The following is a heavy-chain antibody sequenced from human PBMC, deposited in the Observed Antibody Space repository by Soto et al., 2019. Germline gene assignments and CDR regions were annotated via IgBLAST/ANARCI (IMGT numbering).Heavy chain of an antibody. V-gene: IGHV3-53*01. J-gene: IGHJ4*02. D-gene: IGHD6-6*01. CDR1: GFTVSNNY. CDR3: ASTEYSSSSTQFDY. CDR2: IYTDDTT. Sequence: GGSLRLSCAASGFTVSNNYMSWVRQAPGKGLEWIAVIYTDDTTYYADSMKGRFTVSRDNSKNTLYLHMNSLRAEDTAVYYCASTEYSSSSTQFDYWGQGTLVTVSS.